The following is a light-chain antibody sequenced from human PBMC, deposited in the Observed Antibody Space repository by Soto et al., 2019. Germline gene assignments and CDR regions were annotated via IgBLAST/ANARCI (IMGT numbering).Light chain of an antibody. CDR3: QQYGSSYPWT. CDR1: QSLGSY. V-gene: IGKV3-20*01. CDR2: DAS. Sequence: EAELTESPSTLSLSPGERATLSCRASQSLGSYLACYQQKPGQAPRLLIYDASTRATGIPARFSGSGSGTDFTLTIRRLEPEDFAVYYCQQYGSSYPWTFGQRTMVDIK. J-gene: IGKJ1*01.